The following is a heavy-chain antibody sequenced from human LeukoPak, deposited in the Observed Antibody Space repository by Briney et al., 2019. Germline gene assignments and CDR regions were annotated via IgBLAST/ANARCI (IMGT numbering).Heavy chain of an antibody. D-gene: IGHD6-13*01. CDR3: AKVPLIAAPKHFDY. CDR1: GFTFSSYS. V-gene: IGHV3-21*04. CDR2: ISTSSSYI. Sequence: GGSLRLSCAASGFTFSSYSMNWVRQAPGKGLEWVSSISTSSSYIHYADSVKGRFTISRDNAKNTLYLQMNSLRVEDTAVYYCAKVPLIAAPKHFDYWGQGTLVTVSS. J-gene: IGHJ4*02.